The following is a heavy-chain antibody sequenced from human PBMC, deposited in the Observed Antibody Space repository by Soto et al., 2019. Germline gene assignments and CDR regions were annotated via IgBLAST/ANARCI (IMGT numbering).Heavy chain of an antibody. J-gene: IGHJ6*02. CDR2: ISGVHDT. Sequence: EGQLLESGGGVVQRGGSLRLSCTTSGFVFSDHGMTWVRQAPGKGLERVSTISGVHDTYYADSVRGRFTISRDNSNNVLFLQMTRLRTDDTAIYYCAKDGGGGYCSGGSCWRAGGYYYGMDVWGQGTTVTVSS. D-gene: IGHD2-15*01. CDR1: GFVFSDHG. CDR3: AKDGGGGYCSGGSCWRAGGYYYGMDV. V-gene: IGHV3-23*01.